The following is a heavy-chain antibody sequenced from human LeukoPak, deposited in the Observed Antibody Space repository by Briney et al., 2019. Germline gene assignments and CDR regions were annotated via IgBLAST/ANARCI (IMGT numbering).Heavy chain of an antibody. D-gene: IGHD1-26*01. Sequence: GGSLRLSCAASGFTVSSNYMSWVRQAPGKGLEWVSFTYSGGSTYYADSVKGRFTISSDNSKNTLYLQMNSLRVEDTAVYYCARVGEGAAKDWGQGTLVTVSS. J-gene: IGHJ4*02. CDR3: ARVGEGAAKD. CDR2: TYSGGST. V-gene: IGHV3-53*01. CDR1: GFTVSSNY.